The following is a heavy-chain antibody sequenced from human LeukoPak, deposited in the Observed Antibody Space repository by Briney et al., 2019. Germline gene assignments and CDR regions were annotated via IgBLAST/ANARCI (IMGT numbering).Heavy chain of an antibody. V-gene: IGHV3-53*01. Sequence: PGGSLRLSCAVSGFTVSTNYMTWVRQAPGKGLEWVSVIYTDGSTYYADSVKGRFTISRDNSKNTLYLQMNSLRTEDTAVYYCARRLPTAWGADYWGQGTLVTAPS. CDR2: IYTDGST. D-gene: IGHD7-27*01. CDR1: GFTVSTNY. CDR3: ARRLPTAWGADY. J-gene: IGHJ4*02.